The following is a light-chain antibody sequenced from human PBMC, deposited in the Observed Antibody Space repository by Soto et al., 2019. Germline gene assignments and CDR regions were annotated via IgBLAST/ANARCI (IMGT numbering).Light chain of an antibody. J-gene: IGKJ3*01. CDR3: QQLNSYPT. V-gene: IGKV1-9*01. Sequence: IQLTQSPSSLSASVGDRVTITCRASQDISSYLSWYQQKPGKAPKLLIYAASTLQSGVPSRFSGSGSGTDFTLTISSLQPEDFATYYCQQLNSYPTFGPGTKVDIK. CDR1: QDISSY. CDR2: AAS.